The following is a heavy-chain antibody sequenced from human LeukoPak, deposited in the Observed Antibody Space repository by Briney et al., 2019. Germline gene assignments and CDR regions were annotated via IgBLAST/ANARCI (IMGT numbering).Heavy chain of an antibody. V-gene: IGHV1-8*01. Sequence: ASVKVSCKXSGYTFTSYDINWVRQATGQGLERMGWMNPNSGNTGYAQKFQGRVTMTRNTSISTAYMELSSLRSEDTAVYYCARQKRITIFGVVIMYYFDYWGQGTLVTVSP. CDR1: GYTFTSYD. CDR3: ARQKRITIFGVVIMYYFDY. D-gene: IGHD3-3*01. J-gene: IGHJ4*02. CDR2: MNPNSGNT.